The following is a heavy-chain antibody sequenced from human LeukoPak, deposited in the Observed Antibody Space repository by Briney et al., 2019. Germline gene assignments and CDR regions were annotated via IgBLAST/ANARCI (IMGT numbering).Heavy chain of an antibody. Sequence: GGSLRLSCAASGFTLSSYWMSWVRQAPGKGLEWVANIKQDGSEKYYVDSVKGRFTISRDNAKNSLYLQMNSLRAEDTAVYSCARVPYSSGWYVGWFDPWGQGTLVTVSS. D-gene: IGHD6-19*01. CDR2: IKQDGSEK. V-gene: IGHV3-7*01. CDR1: GFTLSSYW. CDR3: ARVPYSSGWYVGWFDP. J-gene: IGHJ5*02.